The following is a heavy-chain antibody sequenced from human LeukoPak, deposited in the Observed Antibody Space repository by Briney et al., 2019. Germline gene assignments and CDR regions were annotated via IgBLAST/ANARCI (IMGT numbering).Heavy chain of an antibody. D-gene: IGHD5-18*01. V-gene: IGHV4-31*03. J-gene: IGHJ4*02. CDR3: ARASTSMVPKYFDY. CDR1: GGSVSSGGYY. Sequence: SQTLSLTCSVSGGSVSSGGYYWSWIRQPPGKGLEWIGYIHVFGKAYYNPSLTSRVSISVDTSKNQFSLTVNSVTVADTARYYCARASTSMVPKYFDYWGQGTLVTVSS. CDR2: IHVFGKA.